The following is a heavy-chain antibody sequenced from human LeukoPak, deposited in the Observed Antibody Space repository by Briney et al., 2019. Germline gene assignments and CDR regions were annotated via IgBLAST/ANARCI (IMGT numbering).Heavy chain of an antibody. CDR3: AKDGGSSSYNWFDP. V-gene: IGHV3-30*18. D-gene: IGHD6-6*01. CDR1: GFSFSSYD. CDR2: ISYDGSYK. J-gene: IGHJ5*02. Sequence: PGGSLRLSCAASGFSFSSYDMYWVRQAPGKGLEWVASISYDGSYKYYADSVKGRFTISRDNSKNTLFLQMSSLRAEDTALYYCAKDGGSSSYNWFDPWGQGTLVIVSS.